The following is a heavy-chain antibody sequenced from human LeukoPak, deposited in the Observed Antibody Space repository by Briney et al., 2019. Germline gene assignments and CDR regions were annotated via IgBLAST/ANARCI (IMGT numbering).Heavy chain of an antibody. Sequence: ASVKVSCKASGYTFTGYYMHWVRQAPGQGLEWMGWINPNSGGTNYAQKFQGRVTMTRDTSNSTAYMELSRLRSDDTAVYYCARGWGIRYYDSSGYYSRFDYWGQGTLVTVSS. CDR3: ARGWGIRYYDSSGYYSRFDY. CDR2: INPNSGGT. V-gene: IGHV1-2*02. CDR1: GYTFTGYY. J-gene: IGHJ4*02. D-gene: IGHD3-22*01.